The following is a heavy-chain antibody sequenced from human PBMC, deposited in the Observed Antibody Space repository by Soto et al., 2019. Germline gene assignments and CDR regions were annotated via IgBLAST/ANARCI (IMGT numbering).Heavy chain of an antibody. V-gene: IGHV4-34*01. CDR1: GGSFSGYY. J-gene: IGHJ6*02. CDR3: ATRNGMVRDYGMDV. Sequence: QVQLQQWGAGLLKPSETLSLTCAVYGGSFSGYYWSWIRKPPGKGLEWIGEINHSGSTNYNPSLKRLVTISVDTSKNQFSLKLSSVTAADTAVYYCATRNGMVRDYGMDVWGQGTTVTVSS. CDR2: INHSGST. D-gene: IGHD3-10*01.